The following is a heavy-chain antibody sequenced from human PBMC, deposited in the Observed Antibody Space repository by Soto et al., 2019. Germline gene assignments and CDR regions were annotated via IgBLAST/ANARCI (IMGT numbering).Heavy chain of an antibody. CDR3: ARLRRGYSYGEGYYFDY. J-gene: IGHJ4*02. D-gene: IGHD5-18*01. Sequence: ASETLSLTCTVSGGSISSYYWSWIRQPPGKGLEWIGYIYYSGSTNYNPPLKSRVTISVDTSKNQFSLKLSSVNAADTAVYYCARLRRGYSYGEGYYFDYWGQGTLVTAPQ. CDR2: IYYSGST. CDR1: GGSISSYY. V-gene: IGHV4-59*01.